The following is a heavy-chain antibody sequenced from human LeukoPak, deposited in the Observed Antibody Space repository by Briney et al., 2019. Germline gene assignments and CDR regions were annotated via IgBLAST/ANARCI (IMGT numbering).Heavy chain of an antibody. Sequence: GASVKVSCRAPGGTFSSYAISWVRQAPGQGLEWMGRIIPIFGTANYAQKFQGRVTITTDESTSTAYMELSSLRSEDTAVYYCARAGYDDYGGNLPFDYWGQGTLVTVSS. D-gene: IGHD4-23*01. CDR3: ARAGYDDYGGNLPFDY. CDR2: IIPIFGTA. V-gene: IGHV1-69*05. J-gene: IGHJ4*02. CDR1: GGTFSSYA.